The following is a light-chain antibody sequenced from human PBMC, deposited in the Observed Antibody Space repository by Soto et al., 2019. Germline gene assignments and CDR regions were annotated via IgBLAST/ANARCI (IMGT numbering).Light chain of an antibody. J-gene: IGKJ4*01. CDR1: QLISSY. CDR3: QQRTASLS. V-gene: IGKV3-11*01. CDR2: DAS. Sequence: ETVLTQSPATLSLSPGERATLSCRASQLISSYLAWYQQKPGQAPRLLIYDASNRATGIPARFSGSGSGTDFTLTISSLEPEDFAVYYCQQRTASLSFGGGTKVEIK.